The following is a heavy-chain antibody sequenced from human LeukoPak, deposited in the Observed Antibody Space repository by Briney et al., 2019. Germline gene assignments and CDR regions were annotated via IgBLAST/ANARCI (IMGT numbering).Heavy chain of an antibody. CDR1: GYTFTSYA. D-gene: IGHD1-26*01. CDR2: ITAYNGYT. V-gene: IGHV1-18*01. CDR3: ARVGGNYEGLIDY. J-gene: IGHJ4*02. Sequence: ASVKVSCKASGYTFTSYAIGWVRQAPGQGLEWMGWITAYNGYTNYAQSLQGTVTMTTDTSRSTAYMELRSLRSDDTAMYYCARVGGNYEGLIDYWGQGTLVTVSS.